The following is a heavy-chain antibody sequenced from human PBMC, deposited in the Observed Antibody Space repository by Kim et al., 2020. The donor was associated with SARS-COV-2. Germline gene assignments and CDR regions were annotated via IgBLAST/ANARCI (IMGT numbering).Heavy chain of an antibody. CDR3: AKYSSGYYLTNWFDA. J-gene: IGHJ5*02. Sequence: SETLSLTCTVSGGSISSYYWSWIRQPPGKGLEWIGYIYYSGSTNYNPSLKSRVTISVDTSKNQFSLKLSSVTAADTAVYYCAKYSSGYYLTNWFDAWGQGTLVTVSS. V-gene: IGHV4-59*01. D-gene: IGHD3-22*01. CDR2: IYYSGST. CDR1: GGSISSYY.